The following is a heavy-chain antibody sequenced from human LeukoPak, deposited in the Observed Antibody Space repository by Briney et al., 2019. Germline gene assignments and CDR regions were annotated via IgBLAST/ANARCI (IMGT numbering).Heavy chain of an antibody. CDR3: ARDLGCSGGSCYPEGWFDP. D-gene: IGHD2-15*01. CDR2: ISSSSSYI. J-gene: IGHJ5*02. CDR1: GFTFSSYS. V-gene: IGHV3-21*01. Sequence: GSLRLSCAASGFTFSSYSMNWVRQAPGKGLEWVSSISSSSSYIYYADSVKGRFTISRDNAKNSLYLQMNSLRAEDTAVYYCARDLGCSGGSCYPEGWFDPWGQGTLVTVSS.